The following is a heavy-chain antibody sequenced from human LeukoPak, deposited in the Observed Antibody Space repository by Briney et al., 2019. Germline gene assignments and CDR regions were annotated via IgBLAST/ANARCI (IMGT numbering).Heavy chain of an antibody. J-gene: IGHJ6*03. D-gene: IGHD3-10*01. Sequence: PSETLSLTCTVSGGSISSSSYYWGWIRQPPGKGLEWIGSIYYSGSTYYNPSLKSRVTISVDTSKNQFSLKLSSVTAADTAVYYCARDQEREGSGSYYRNYYYYMDVWGKGTTVTVSS. CDR3: ARDQEREGSGSYYRNYYYYMDV. CDR2: IYYSGST. CDR1: GGSISSSSYY. V-gene: IGHV4-39*07.